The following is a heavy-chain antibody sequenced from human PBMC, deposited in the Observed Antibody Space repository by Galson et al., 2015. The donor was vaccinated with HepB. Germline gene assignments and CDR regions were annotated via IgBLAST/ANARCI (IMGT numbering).Heavy chain of an antibody. Sequence: SVKVSCKASGFTFTSSAVQWVRQARGQRLEWIGWIVVGSGNTNYAQKFQERVTITRDMSTSTAYMELSSLRSEDTAVYYCAAGARGGATNPSDYWGQGTLVTVSS. D-gene: IGHD1-26*01. V-gene: IGHV1-58*01. CDR3: AAGARGGATNPSDY. CDR2: IVVGSGNT. J-gene: IGHJ4*02. CDR1: GFTFTSSA.